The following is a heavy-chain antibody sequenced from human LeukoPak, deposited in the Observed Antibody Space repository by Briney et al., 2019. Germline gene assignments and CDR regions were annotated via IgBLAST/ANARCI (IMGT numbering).Heavy chain of an antibody. V-gene: IGHV3-21*01. D-gene: IGHD3-22*01. CDR3: ARNNYYDGSGYDY. Sequence: GGSLRLSCAVSGFTFSAYSMNWVRQAPGKGLEWISSISDDSSHIYYADSVKGRFAISRDNAKNSVYLQMNSLRAEDTAVYYCARNNYYDGSGYDYWGQGTLVTVSS. J-gene: IGHJ4*02. CDR1: GFTFSAYS. CDR2: ISDDSSHI.